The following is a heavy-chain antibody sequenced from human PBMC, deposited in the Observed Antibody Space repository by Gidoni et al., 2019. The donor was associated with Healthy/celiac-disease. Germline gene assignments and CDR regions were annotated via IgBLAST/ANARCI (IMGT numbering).Heavy chain of an antibody. D-gene: IGHD6-13*01. V-gene: IGHV3-49*05. CDR3: TRERGDSSSSYAFDI. Sequence: EVQLVESGGGLVKPGRSLRLACTASGFTFGDYAMSWFGQAPGKGLECVGFIRSKAYGGTTEYAASVKGRLTISRDYSKSIAYLQMNSLKTEDTAVYYCTRERGDSSSSYAFDIWGQGTMVTVSS. J-gene: IGHJ3*02. CDR1: GFTFGDYA. CDR2: IRSKAYGGTT.